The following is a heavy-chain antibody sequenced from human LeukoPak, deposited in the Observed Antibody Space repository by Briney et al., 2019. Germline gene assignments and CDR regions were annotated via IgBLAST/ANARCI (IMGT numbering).Heavy chain of an antibody. CDR1: GFTVSSNY. J-gene: IGHJ4*02. Sequence: GGSLRLSCAASGFTVSSNYMSWVRQAPGKGLEWVSIIYSGGSTYYADSVKGRFTISRDNSKNTLYLQMNSLRAEDTAVYHCARLRWGSSGWYEGGPFDSWGQGTLVSVSS. D-gene: IGHD6-19*01. CDR3: ARLRWGSSGWYEGGPFDS. CDR2: IYSGGST. V-gene: IGHV3-53*01.